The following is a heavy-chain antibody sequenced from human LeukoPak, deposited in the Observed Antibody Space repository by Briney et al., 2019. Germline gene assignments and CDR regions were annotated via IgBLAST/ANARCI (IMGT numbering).Heavy chain of an antibody. J-gene: IGHJ5*02. D-gene: IGHD5-12*01. CDR2: IFHSGST. CDR3: ARVRDIVATTWFDP. V-gene: IGHV4-38-2*02. CDR1: GYSISSGYY. Sequence: NPSETLSLTCTVSGYSISSGYYWGWIRQPPGKGLEWIGSIFHSGSTYYNPSLKSRVTISVDTSKNQFSLKLSSVTAADTAVYYCARVRDIVATTWFDPWGQGTLVTVSS.